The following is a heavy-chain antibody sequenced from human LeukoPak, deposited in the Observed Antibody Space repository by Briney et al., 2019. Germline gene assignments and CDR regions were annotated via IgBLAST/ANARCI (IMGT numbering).Heavy chain of an antibody. CDR1: GFTFNSYS. Sequence: PGGSPRLSCAASGFTFNSYSMHWVRQAPGKGLEWVAFISSDGSSKFYADSVKGRFTISRDNSKNTLYLQMNSLRPEDTDVYYCATEEGTTEFDYWGQGTLVTVSS. V-gene: IGHV3-30*04. CDR3: ATEEGTTEFDY. CDR2: ISSDGSSK. D-gene: IGHD4-11*01. J-gene: IGHJ4*02.